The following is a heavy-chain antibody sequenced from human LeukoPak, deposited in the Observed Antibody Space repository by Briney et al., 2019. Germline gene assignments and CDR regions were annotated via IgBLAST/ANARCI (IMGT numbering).Heavy chain of an antibody. CDR3: ARDSHSSGWYGYVDY. V-gene: IGHV3-53*01. D-gene: IGHD6-19*01. J-gene: IGHJ4*02. Sequence: GGSLRLSCAASGFTVSSNYMSWVRQAPGKGLEWVSLIYTGDGTYYADSVKGRFTISRDNSKNTLYLQMNSLRAEDTAVYYCARDSHSSGWYGYVDYWGQGTLVTVSS. CDR1: GFTVSSNY. CDR2: IYTGDGT.